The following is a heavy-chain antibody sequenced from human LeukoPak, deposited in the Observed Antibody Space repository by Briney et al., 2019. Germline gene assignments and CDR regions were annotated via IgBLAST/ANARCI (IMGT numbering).Heavy chain of an antibody. J-gene: IGHJ4*02. Sequence: GGSLRLSCAASGFIFSNCGMHWVRQAPGKGLEWVAVISYDGSNKYYADSVKGRFTISRDNSKNTLYLQMSSLRAEDTAVYYCAKAPTVLVGYCSSSSCQADYWGQGTLVTVSS. CDR3: AKAPTVLVGYCSSSSCQADY. CDR2: ISYDGSNK. D-gene: IGHD2-2*01. CDR1: GFIFSNCG. V-gene: IGHV3-30*18.